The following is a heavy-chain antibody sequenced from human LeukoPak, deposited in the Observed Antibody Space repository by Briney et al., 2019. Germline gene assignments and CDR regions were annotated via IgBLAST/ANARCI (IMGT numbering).Heavy chain of an antibody. D-gene: IGHD1-26*01. J-gene: IGHJ4*02. V-gene: IGHV3-9*01. CDR1: GFTFDDYA. Sequence: GGSLRLSCAASGFTFDDYAMHWVRQAPGKGLEWVSGISWNSGSIVYADSVKGRFTISRDNAKNSLYLQMNSLRAEDTALYYCAKDRSVSYYVGFDYCGQGTLVTVSS. CDR2: ISWNSGSI. CDR3: AKDRSVSYYVGFDY.